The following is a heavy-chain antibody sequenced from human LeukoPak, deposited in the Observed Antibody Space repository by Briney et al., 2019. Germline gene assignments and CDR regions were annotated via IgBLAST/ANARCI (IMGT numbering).Heavy chain of an antibody. CDR3: ARYSSGNFDY. Sequence: QPGGSLRLSCAASGFTVSSNYMSWVRQAPGKGLEWVSVIYSGGSTYYADSVKGRFTISRGNSKNTLYLQMNSLRAEDTAVYYCARYSSGNFDYWGQGTLVTVSS. V-gene: IGHV3-53*01. CDR1: GFTVSSNY. D-gene: IGHD3-22*01. J-gene: IGHJ4*02. CDR2: IYSGGST.